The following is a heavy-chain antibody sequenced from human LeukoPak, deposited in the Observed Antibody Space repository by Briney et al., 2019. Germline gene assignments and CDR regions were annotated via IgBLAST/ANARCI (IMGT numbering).Heavy chain of an antibody. D-gene: IGHD3-22*01. Sequence: SETLSLTCTVSGGSISSSSYYWGWIRQPPGKGLEWIGSIYYSGSTYYNPSLKSRVTISVDTSKNQFSLKLSSVTAADTAVYYCARRGYDSSGYYHNYWGQGTLVTVSS. CDR1: GGSISSSSYY. J-gene: IGHJ4*02. CDR3: ARRGYDSSGYYHNY. CDR2: IYYSGST. V-gene: IGHV4-39*01.